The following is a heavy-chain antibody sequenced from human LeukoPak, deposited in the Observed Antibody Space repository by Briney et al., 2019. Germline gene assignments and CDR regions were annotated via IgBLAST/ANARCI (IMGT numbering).Heavy chain of an antibody. J-gene: IGHJ3*02. D-gene: IGHD6-19*01. V-gene: IGHV3-30*18. CDR3: AKGDYSSGLDVFDI. Sequence: GGSLRLSCAASGFTFSRYGMHWVRQAPGKGLQWVAVISCDESDKYYADSVTGRFTISRDNSKNTLYLQMNSLRPEDTAVYYCAKGDYSSGLDVFDIWGQGTMVTGSS. CDR2: ISCDESDK. CDR1: GFTFSRYG.